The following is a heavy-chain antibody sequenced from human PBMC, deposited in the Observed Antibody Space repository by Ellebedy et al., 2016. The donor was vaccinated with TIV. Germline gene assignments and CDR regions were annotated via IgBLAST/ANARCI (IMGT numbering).Heavy chain of an antibody. D-gene: IGHD3-22*01. J-gene: IGHJ4*02. CDR2: ICYTGTT. V-gene: IGHV4-39*01. CDR1: GGSITTRNYY. Sequence: SETLSLTCSVSGGSITTRNYYWGWIRQSPGKGLEWIGNICYTGTTYYSPALQSRVTMSVDTSKNQFSLNLSSVTAADAAVYFCARRTDYDKIYFFDSWGQGTLVTVSS. CDR3: ARRTDYDKIYFFDS.